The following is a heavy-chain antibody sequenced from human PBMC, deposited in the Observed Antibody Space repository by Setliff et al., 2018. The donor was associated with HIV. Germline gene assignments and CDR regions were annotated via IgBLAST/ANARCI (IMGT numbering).Heavy chain of an antibody. CDR2: IYYTGST. CDR1: GGSIISSTFY. Sequence: ETLSLTCAVSGGSIISSTFYWGWIRQPPGKGLEWIGTIYYTGSTYYNPSLKSRLTISVDTSKNQLSLRLTSVTATDTAVYYCARLRTAPAGRLYPPGYWGQGTLVT. CDR3: ARLRTAPAGRLYPPGY. D-gene: IGHD6-13*01. J-gene: IGHJ4*02. V-gene: IGHV4-39*01.